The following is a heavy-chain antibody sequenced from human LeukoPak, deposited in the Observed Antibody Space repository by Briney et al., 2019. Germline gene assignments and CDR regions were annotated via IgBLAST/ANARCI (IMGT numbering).Heavy chain of an antibody. D-gene: IGHD3-10*01. CDR2: IYHSGST. J-gene: IGHJ4*02. CDR1: GGSISSSNW. Sequence: KPSETLSLTCAVSGGSISSSNWWSWVRQPPGKGLEWIGEIYHSGSTNYNPSLKSRVTISVDKSKNQFSLKLSSVTAADTAVYYCARRNRSPFYYYGSGSYYTLDYWGQGTLVTVSS. CDR3: ARRNRSPFYYYGSGSYYTLDY. V-gene: IGHV4-4*02.